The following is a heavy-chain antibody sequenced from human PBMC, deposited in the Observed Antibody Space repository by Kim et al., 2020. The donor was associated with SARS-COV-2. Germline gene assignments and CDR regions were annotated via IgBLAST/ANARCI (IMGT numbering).Heavy chain of an antibody. Sequence: GGSLRLSCAASGFTFSSYEMNWVRQAPGKGLEWVSYISSSGSTIYYADSVKGRFTISRDNAKNSLYLQMNSLRAEDTAVYYCARDLNSSGWYFHYGMDVWGQGTTVTVSS. CDR2: ISSSGSTI. CDR1: GFTFSSYE. V-gene: IGHV3-48*03. D-gene: IGHD6-19*01. J-gene: IGHJ6*02. CDR3: ARDLNSSGWYFHYGMDV.